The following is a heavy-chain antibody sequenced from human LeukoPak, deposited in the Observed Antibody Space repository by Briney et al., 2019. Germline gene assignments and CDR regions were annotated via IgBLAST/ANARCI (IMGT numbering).Heavy chain of an antibody. J-gene: IGHJ6*02. V-gene: IGHV4-59*01. D-gene: IGHD3-10*01. CDR2: IYYSGST. Sequence: SETLSLTCTVSRGSISSYYWSWIRQPPGKGLEWIGYIYYSGSTNYNPSLKSRVTISVDTSKNQFSLKLSSVTAADTAVYYCARDRSFAYYYGSGSPREYYYYGMDVWGQGTTVTVSS. CDR3: ARDRSFAYYYGSGSPREYYYYGMDV. CDR1: RGSISSYY.